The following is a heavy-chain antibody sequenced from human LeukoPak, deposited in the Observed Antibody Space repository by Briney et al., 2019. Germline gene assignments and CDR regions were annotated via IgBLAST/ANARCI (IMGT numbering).Heavy chain of an antibody. Sequence: SETLSLTCTVSGGSISGSTYFWGWIRQSPGKGLEWIGSIYYSGSTYYNPSLKSRVTISVDTSKNQFSLKLSSVTAADTAVYYCARDFRGSVDAFDIWGQGTMVAVSS. V-gene: IGHV4-39*07. CDR1: GGSISGSTYF. CDR3: ARDFRGSVDAFDI. J-gene: IGHJ3*02. CDR2: IYYSGST.